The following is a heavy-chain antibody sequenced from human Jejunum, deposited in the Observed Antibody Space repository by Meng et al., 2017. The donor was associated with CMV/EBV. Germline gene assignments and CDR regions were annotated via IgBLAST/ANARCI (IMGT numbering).Heavy chain of an antibody. CDR3: ATFDS. J-gene: IGHJ5*01. V-gene: IGHV4-59*13. Sequence: QVQLQESGPGLVKSSETLSLNCTVSGVSMSTYYWSWIRQPPGKGLEWIGYIYFRGSTKSNPSLRSRVSISVDTSKMQFSLKLTSVTAADTAVYYWATFDSWGQGTLVTVSS. CDR2: IYFRGST. CDR1: GVSMSTYY.